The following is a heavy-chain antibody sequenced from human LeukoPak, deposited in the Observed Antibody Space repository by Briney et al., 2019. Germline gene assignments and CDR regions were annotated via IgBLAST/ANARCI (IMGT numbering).Heavy chain of an antibody. J-gene: IGHJ4*02. D-gene: IGHD2-2*01. V-gene: IGHV3-30*02. CDR2: IRYDGSNK. CDR3: SKDGEVWAVLPATMSY. CDR1: GFTFSSYG. Sequence: GGSLRLSCAASGFTFSSYGMHWVRQAPGKGLEWVAFIRYDGSNKYYADSVKGRFTISRDNSKNSLYLEMNSLRAEDTAVYYCSKDGEVWAVLPATMSYWGQGTLVTVSS.